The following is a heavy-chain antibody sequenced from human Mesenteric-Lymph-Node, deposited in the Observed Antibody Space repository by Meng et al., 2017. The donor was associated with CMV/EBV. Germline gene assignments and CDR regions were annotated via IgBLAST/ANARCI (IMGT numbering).Heavy chain of an antibody. V-gene: IGHV4-34*01. CDR3: ARGIGVYDFWSGYYSDYYYGMDV. CDR2: INHSGST. D-gene: IGHD3-3*01. J-gene: IGHJ6*02. Sequence: SETLSLICAVYGGSFSGYYWSWIRQPPGKGLEWIGEINHSGSTNYNPSLKSRVTISVDTSKNQFALKLSSVTAADTAVYYCARGIGVYDFWSGYYSDYYYGMDVWGQGTTVTVSS. CDR1: GGSFSGYY.